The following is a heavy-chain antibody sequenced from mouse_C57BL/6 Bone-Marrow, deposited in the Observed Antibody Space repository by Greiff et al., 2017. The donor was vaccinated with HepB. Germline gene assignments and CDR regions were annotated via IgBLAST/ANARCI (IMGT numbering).Heavy chain of an antibody. D-gene: IGHD3-2*02. CDR3: ARRDSSGYPY. Sequence: VQLQQSGAELARPGASVKLSCKASGYTFTSYGISWVKQRTGQGLEWIGEIYPRSGNTYYNEKFKGKATLTADKSSSTAYMELRSLTSEDSAVYFCARRDSSGYPYWGQGTLVTVSA. CDR2: IYPRSGNT. J-gene: IGHJ3*01. CDR1: GYTFTSYG. V-gene: IGHV1-81*01.